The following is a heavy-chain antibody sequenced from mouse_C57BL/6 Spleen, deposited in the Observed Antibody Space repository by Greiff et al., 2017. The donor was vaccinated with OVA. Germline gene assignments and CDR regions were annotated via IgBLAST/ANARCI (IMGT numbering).Heavy chain of an antibody. CDR2: IYPRSGNT. J-gene: IGHJ2*01. CDR3: ARERDFTTVVHFDY. V-gene: IGHV1-81*01. CDR1: GYTFTSYG. D-gene: IGHD1-1*01. Sequence: QVQLQQSGAELARPGASVKLSCKASGYTFTSYGISWVKQRTGQGLEWIGEIYPRSGNTDYNEKFKGKATLTADESSSTAYMELRSLTSEDSAVYFCARERDFTTVVHFDYWGQGTTLTVSS.